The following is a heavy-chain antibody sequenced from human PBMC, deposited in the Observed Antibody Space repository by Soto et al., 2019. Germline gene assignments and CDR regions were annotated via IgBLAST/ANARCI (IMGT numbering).Heavy chain of an antibody. CDR2: IDPSDSYT. Sequence: GESLKISCQGSGYSFTSYWITWVRQMPGKGLEWMGRIDPSDSYTNYSPSFQGHVTISVDESTSTAHLQWSSLKASDIATYYCARHEEEGHLDDGGPGPLVTVS. CDR3: ARHEEEGHLDD. D-gene: IGHD1-1*01. V-gene: IGHV5-10-1*01. CDR1: GYSFTSYW. J-gene: IGHJ1*01.